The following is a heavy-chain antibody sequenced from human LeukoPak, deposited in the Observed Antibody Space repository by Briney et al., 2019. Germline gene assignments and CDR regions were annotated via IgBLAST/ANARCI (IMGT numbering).Heavy chain of an antibody. J-gene: IGHJ4*02. Sequence: GGSLRLSCAASGFTFSRHWMNWVRQAPGKGLEWVANINQDGGEKYYVDSVKGRFTVSRDNAKNSLYLQMSSLRVEDTAVYYCARDHTEPGVILDYWGQGALVTVSS. CDR1: GFTFSRHW. D-gene: IGHD1-14*01. CDR2: INQDGGEK. V-gene: IGHV3-7*05. CDR3: ARDHTEPGVILDY.